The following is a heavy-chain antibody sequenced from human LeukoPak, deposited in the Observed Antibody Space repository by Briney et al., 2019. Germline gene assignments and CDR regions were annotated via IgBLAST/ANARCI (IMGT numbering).Heavy chain of an antibody. CDR1: GYTFTSYG. J-gene: IGHJ4*02. V-gene: IGHV1-18*01. CDR3: ARGDSSGLWDY. D-gene: IGHD3-22*01. Sequence: ASVKVSCKASGYTFTSYGISWVRQAPGQGLEWMGWISAYNGNTNYAQKFQGRVTMTRDTSTSTVYMELSSLRSEDTAVYYCARGDSSGLWDYWGQGTLVTVSS. CDR2: ISAYNGNT.